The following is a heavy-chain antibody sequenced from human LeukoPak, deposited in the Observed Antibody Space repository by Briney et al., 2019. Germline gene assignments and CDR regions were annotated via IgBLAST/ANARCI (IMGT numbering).Heavy chain of an antibody. D-gene: IGHD2-2*03. V-gene: IGHV3-23*01. CDR2: IGGSGIRT. CDR1: GFNFSRYN. J-gene: IGHJ4*02. Sequence: GGTLRLSCAASGFNFSRYNMNWVRQSPGKGLEWVSGIGGSGIRTYYADSVKGRFTISRDNSKNTLYLQMNSLRDEDTAVYYCAKDAHWILFDDWGQGTLVTVSS. CDR3: AKDAHWILFDD.